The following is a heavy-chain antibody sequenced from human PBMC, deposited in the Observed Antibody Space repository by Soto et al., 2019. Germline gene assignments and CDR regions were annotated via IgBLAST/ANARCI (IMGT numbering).Heavy chain of an antibody. V-gene: IGHV4-59*01. J-gene: IGHJ6*02. CDR3: ARDKVTTPLYYYYGMDV. CDR2: IYYSGST. CDR1: GGSISSYY. D-gene: IGHD1-1*01. Sequence: QVQLQESGPGLVKPSETLSLTCTVSGGSISSYYWSWIRQPPGKGLEWIGYIYYSGSTNYNPSLKSRVTLSVDTSKIQFSLKLSSVTAADTAVYYCARDKVTTPLYYYYGMDVWGQGTTVTVSS.